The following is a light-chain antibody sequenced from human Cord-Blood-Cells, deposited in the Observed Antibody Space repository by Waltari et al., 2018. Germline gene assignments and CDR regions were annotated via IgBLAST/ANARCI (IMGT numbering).Light chain of an antibody. CDR3: SSYTSSSTLV. V-gene: IGLV2-14*01. CDR2: EVS. J-gene: IGLJ1*01. CDR1: SSDVGGYNS. Sequence: QSALTQPASVSGSPGQSITISCTGPSSDVGGYNSVPWYQQHPGKAPKLMIYEVSNRPSGVSNRFSGSKSGNTASLTISGLQAEDEADYYCSSYTSSSTLVFGTGTKVTVL.